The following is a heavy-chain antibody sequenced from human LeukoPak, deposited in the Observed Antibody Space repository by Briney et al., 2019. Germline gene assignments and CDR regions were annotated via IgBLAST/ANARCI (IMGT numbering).Heavy chain of an antibody. J-gene: IGHJ5*02. V-gene: IGHV4-34*01. CDR1: GGSFSDYY. D-gene: IGHD2-8*02. CDR3: ARGRGVVYRDWFDH. Sequence: SETLSLTGAVYGGSFSDYYWTWIRQPPGKGLEWIGEINHSGRTKYNPSLKSRVTISVDTSKSQFSLDLKSVTAADTAVYYCARGRGVVYRDWFDHWGQGTLVTVSS. CDR2: INHSGRT.